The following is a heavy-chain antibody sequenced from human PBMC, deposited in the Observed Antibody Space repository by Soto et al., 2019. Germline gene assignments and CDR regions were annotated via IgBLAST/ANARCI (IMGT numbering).Heavy chain of an antibody. J-gene: IGHJ4*02. CDR3: ARVYYDSSGYYYRFFDY. Sequence: ASVKVSCKASGYTFTSYGMSWGRQAPGQGLEWMGWISAYNGNTNYAQKIQGRVTMTTDTSTSTAYMELRSLRSDDTALYYCARVYYDSSGYYYRFFDYWGQGTLVTVSS. D-gene: IGHD3-22*01. V-gene: IGHV1-18*01. CDR1: GYTFTSYG. CDR2: ISAYNGNT.